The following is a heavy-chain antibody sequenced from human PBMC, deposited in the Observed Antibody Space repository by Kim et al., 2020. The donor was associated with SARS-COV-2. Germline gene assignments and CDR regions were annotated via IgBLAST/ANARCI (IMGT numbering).Heavy chain of an antibody. Sequence: SETLSLTCTVSGGSISSSSYYWGWIRQPPGKGLEWIGSIYYSGSTYYNPSLKSRVTISVDTSKNQFSLKLSSVTAADTAVYYCASEGSGIAAAVYGMDVWGQGTTVTVSS. V-gene: IGHV4-39*01. D-gene: IGHD6-13*01. CDR3: ASEGSGIAAAVYGMDV. J-gene: IGHJ6*02. CDR1: GGSISSSSYY. CDR2: IYYSGST.